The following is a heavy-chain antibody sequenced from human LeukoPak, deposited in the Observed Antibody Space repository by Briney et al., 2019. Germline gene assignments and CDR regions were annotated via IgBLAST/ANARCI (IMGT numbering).Heavy chain of an antibody. CDR2: INWNGGST. CDR3: ARAGCSSTSCFAYFDY. Sequence: GGSLRLSCAASGFTFDDYGMSWVRQAPGKGLEWVSSINWNGGSTGYADSVKGRFTISRDNAKNSLYLQMNSLRAEDTALYYCARAGCSSTSCFAYFDYWGQGTLVTVSS. D-gene: IGHD2-2*01. V-gene: IGHV3-20*04. J-gene: IGHJ4*02. CDR1: GFTFDDYG.